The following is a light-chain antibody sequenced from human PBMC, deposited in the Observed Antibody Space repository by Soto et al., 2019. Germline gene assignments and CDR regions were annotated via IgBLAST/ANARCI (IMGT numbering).Light chain of an antibody. CDR2: DVT. J-gene: IGLJ2*01. CDR1: SIDVGGYES. Sequence: QSVLTQPASVSGSPGQSITISCSGTSIDVGGYESVAWYQQHPGKAPKLIIYDVTHRPSEISDRFSGSKSANTASLTISGLQAEDEADYYCSSYSGGSTLEIFGGGTQLTGL. CDR3: SSYSGGSTLEI. V-gene: IGLV2-14*03.